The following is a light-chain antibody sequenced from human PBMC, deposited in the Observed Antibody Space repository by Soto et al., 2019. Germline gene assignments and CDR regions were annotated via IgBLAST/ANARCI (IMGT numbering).Light chain of an antibody. Sequence: EIVLTQSPGTLYLSPGERATLSCRASQSISSTSLAWYHQKPGQAPRLLIYGAFNRAAGIPDRFSGSGSGTDFTLTIGRLEPEDFALYYCQQDGTFGPGTKVDI. V-gene: IGKV3-20*01. CDR1: QSISSTS. CDR3: QQDGT. CDR2: GAF. J-gene: IGKJ3*01.